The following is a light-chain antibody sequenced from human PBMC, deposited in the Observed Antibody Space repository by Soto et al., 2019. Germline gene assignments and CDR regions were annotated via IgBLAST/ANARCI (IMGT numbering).Light chain of an antibody. CDR1: SSNIGSNT. Sequence: QSVLTQPPSASGTPGQRVTISCSGSSSNIGSNTVNWYQQLPGTAPKLLIYSNNQRPSGVPDRISGSKSGTSASLAISGLQSEDEADYYCAAWDDSLNGLVFGTGTKVTVL. CDR2: SNN. CDR3: AAWDDSLNGLV. V-gene: IGLV1-44*01. J-gene: IGLJ1*01.